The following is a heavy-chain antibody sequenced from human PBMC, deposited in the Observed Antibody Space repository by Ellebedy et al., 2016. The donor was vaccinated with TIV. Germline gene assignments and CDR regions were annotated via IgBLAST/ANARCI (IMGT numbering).Heavy chain of an antibody. J-gene: IGHJ1*01. V-gene: IGHV1-18*01. Sequence: AASVKVSCKASGYTFTSYGISWVRQPPGQGLEWMGWISAYNGNTNYAQKLQGRVTMTTDTSTSTAYMELRGRRSDDTAVYYCARGGQPRYYDSSGAPEYFQHWGQGTLVTVSS. CDR3: ARGGQPRYYDSSGAPEYFQH. D-gene: IGHD3-22*01. CDR2: ISAYNGNT. CDR1: GYTFTSYG.